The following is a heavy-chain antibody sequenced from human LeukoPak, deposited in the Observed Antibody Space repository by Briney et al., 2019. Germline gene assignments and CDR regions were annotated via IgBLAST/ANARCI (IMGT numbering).Heavy chain of an antibody. J-gene: IGHJ4*02. V-gene: IGHV4-59*01. D-gene: IGHD3-10*01. CDR2: IYYSGST. CDR1: GVSISSSY. Sequence: SGTLSLTCSVSGVSISSSYWSWIRQPPGKGLEWIGHIYYSGSTHYNPSLKSRVTMIVDTSKNQFSLSLRSVTAADTAVYYCARGGYYFDYWGQGTLVIVSS. CDR3: ARGGYYFDY.